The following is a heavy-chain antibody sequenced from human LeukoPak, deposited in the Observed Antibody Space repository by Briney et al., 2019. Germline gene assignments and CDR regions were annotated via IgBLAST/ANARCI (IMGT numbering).Heavy chain of an antibody. Sequence: GESLKISCKGSGYSFTSYWIGWVRQMPGKGLEWMGIIYPGDSDTRYSPSFQGQVTISADKSISTAYLQWSSLKASDTAMYYCARGKTPYYDFWSGFDYWGQGTLVTVSS. J-gene: IGHJ4*02. CDR1: GYSFTSYW. CDR3: ARGKTPYYDFWSGFDY. D-gene: IGHD3-3*01. CDR2: IYPGDSDT. V-gene: IGHV5-51*01.